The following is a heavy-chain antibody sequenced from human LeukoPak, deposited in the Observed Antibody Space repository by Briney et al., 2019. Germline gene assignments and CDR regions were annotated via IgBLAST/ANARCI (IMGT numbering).Heavy chain of an antibody. CDR2: IKQDGNEK. D-gene: IGHD4-17*01. CDR3: ARDGPDYGDFNWFAP. V-gene: IGHV3-7*01. Sequence: GGSLRLSCAASGFTFSRYCMSWVRQAPGKGVEWLAPIKQDGNEKFYVDSVKGRFTISRDNAKNSLYLQMSSLRAEDTAIYYCARDGPDYGDFNWFAPWGQGTLVTVSS. J-gene: IGHJ5*02. CDR1: GFTFSRYC.